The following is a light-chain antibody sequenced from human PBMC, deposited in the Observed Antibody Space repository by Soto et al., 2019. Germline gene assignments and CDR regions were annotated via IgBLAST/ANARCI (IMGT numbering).Light chain of an antibody. CDR3: QQYNNWPPGWT. CDR2: GAS. V-gene: IGKV3-20*01. CDR1: QSVSSSY. Sequence: ENVLTQSPGTLSLSPGGRATLSCRASQSVSSSYLTWYQQKPGQAPRLLIYGASSRATGVPDRFSGSGSGTDFTLTISRLEPEDFAVYYCQQYNNWPPGWTFGQGTKV. J-gene: IGKJ1*01.